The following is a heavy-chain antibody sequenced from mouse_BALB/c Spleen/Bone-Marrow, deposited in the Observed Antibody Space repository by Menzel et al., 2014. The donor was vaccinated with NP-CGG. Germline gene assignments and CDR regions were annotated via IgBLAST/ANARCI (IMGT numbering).Heavy chain of an antibody. CDR2: IDPSDSYT. D-gene: IGHD1-3*01. CDR1: GYTFTTYW. V-gene: IGHV1-69*02. CDR3: ARVGDNYAWFPY. Sequence: QVQLQQSGAEFVKPGASVKLSCKASGYTFTTYWMHWVKQRPGQGLEWIGQIDPSDSYTNYSQKFKGKATLTVDKSSGTSYMQPSGLSSEDSAVYYCARVGDNYAWFPYWGQGTLVTVSA. J-gene: IGHJ3*01.